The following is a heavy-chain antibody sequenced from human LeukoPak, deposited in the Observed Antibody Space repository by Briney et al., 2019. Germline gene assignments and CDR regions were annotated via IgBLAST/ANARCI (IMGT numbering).Heavy chain of an antibody. CDR1: GFTFSSYA. J-gene: IGHJ4*02. D-gene: IGHD3-22*01. V-gene: IGHV3-30-3*01. CDR2: ISYDGSNK. Sequence: GRSLRLSCAASGFTFSSYAMHWVRQAPGKGLEWVAVISYDGSNKYYADSVKGRFTISRDNSKNTLYLQMHSLRAEDTAVYYCAREFRVITAGFFDYWGQGTLVTVSS. CDR3: AREFRVITAGFFDY.